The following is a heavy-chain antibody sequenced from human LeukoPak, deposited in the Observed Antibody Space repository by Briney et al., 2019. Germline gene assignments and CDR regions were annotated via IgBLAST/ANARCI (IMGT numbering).Heavy chain of an antibody. CDR2: IKQDVSEK. CDR1: GFTSSTYW. Sequence: GGSLRLSCAASGFTSSTYWISWVRQAPGKGREWVANIKQDVSEKYYVDSVKGRFTISRDNAKNSLYMQMNSLRAEDTAVYYFARGYCSGGSCYSEEHDAFDIWGQGTMVTVSS. CDR3: ARGYCSGGSCYSEEHDAFDI. V-gene: IGHV3-7*01. J-gene: IGHJ3*02. D-gene: IGHD2-15*01.